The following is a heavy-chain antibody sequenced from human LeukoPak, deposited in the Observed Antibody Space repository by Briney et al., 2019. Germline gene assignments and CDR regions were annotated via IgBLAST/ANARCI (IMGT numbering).Heavy chain of an antibody. CDR1: GGSISDRSYY. CDR2: DDYSGAT. V-gene: IGHV4-39*01. D-gene: IGHD3-10*01. CDR3: ASEIRTYYYGSWSHPETNWFDT. J-gene: IGHJ5*02. Sequence: SETLSLTCTVSGGSISDRSYYWAWIRQPPGKGLEWIGSDDYSGATYYNPSLKSRVTISVDTSKNQMSLKLYSVTAADSAVYYCASEIRTYYYGSWSHPETNWFDTWGQGTLVTVSS.